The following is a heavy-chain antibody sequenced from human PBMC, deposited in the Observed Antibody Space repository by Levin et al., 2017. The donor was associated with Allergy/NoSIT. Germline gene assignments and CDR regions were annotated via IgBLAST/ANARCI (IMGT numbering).Heavy chain of an antibody. CDR2: IRNKAFGATT. CDR3: TRWGFGGFDY. Sequence: KSGGSLRLSCAVSGFTFGDYAMSWFRQAPGKGLECVGFIRNKAFGATTEYAASVKGRFTISTDDSRSIAYLQMNSLKTDDTAVYYCTRWGFGGFDYWGQGTLVAVSS. CDR1: GFTFGDYA. J-gene: IGHJ4*02. V-gene: IGHV3-49*05. D-gene: IGHD3-10*01.